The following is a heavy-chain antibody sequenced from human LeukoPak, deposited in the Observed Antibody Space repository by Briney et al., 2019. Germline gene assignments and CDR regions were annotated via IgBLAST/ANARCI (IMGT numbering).Heavy chain of an antibody. CDR2: IYSSGIT. CDR1: GGPISSYS. CDR3: AAQGRYSSGWRADY. D-gene: IGHD6-19*01. J-gene: IGHJ4*02. Sequence: SETLALTCTVSGGPISSYSWSWFRQPPGKGLDWMGDIYSSGITNYNPSLKTRVTISVDTSKNQFCLKLSSVTAADTAVDYCAAQGRYSSGWRADYWGKGTLVTVSS. V-gene: IGHV4-59*01.